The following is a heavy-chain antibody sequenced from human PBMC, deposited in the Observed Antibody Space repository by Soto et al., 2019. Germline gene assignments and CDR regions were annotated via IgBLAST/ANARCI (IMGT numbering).Heavy chain of an antibody. CDR3: ARAAPEADYYYGMDV. D-gene: IGHD6-19*01. Sequence: VQLQQWGAGLLKPSETLSLTCAVYGGPFSGYYWSWIRQPPGKGLEWIGEINHSGSTNYNPSLKSRVTISVDTSKNQFSLKLSSVTAADTAVYYCARAAPEADYYYGMDVWGQGTTVTVSS. CDR2: INHSGST. J-gene: IGHJ6*02. V-gene: IGHV4-34*01. CDR1: GGPFSGYY.